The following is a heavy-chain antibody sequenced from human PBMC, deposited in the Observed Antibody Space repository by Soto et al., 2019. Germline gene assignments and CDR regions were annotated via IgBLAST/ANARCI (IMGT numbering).Heavy chain of an antibody. V-gene: IGHV1-3*01. CDR3: ARDLVPGYTGFSDY. CDR1: GYTFTSYA. CDR2: INAGNGNT. J-gene: IGHJ4*02. D-gene: IGHD5-12*01. Sequence: ASVKVSCKASGYTFTSYAMHWVRQAPGQRLEWMGWINAGNGNTKYSQKFQGRVTITRDTSASTAYVELRSLTSDDTAVYYCARDLVPGYTGFSDYWGQGTLVTVSS.